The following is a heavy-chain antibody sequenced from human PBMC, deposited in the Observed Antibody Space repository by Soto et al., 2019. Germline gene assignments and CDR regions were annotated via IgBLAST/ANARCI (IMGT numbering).Heavy chain of an antibody. Sequence: RGESLKISCKGSGYSFTNYWIGWVRQMPGKGLEWMGIIYPGDSDTRYRPSFQGQVTISADKSISIAYLQRRSLKASDTAMYYCARDGRRLESRDAFEIWGQGTMVTVSS. CDR1: GYSFTNYW. D-gene: IGHD1-1*01. V-gene: IGHV5-51*01. CDR3: ARDGRRLESRDAFEI. CDR2: IYPGDSDT. J-gene: IGHJ3*02.